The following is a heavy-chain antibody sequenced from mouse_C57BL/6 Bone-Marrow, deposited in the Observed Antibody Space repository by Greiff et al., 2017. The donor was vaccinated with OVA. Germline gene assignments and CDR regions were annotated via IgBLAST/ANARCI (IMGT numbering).Heavy chain of an antibody. D-gene: IGHD4-1*01. CDR1: GYTFTSYW. CDR2: IDPSDSYT. J-gene: IGHJ2*01. CDR3: AREGTGTDYFDY. V-gene: IGHV1-50*01. Sequence: QVHVKQPRAELVKPGASVKLSCKASGYTFTSYWMQWVKQRPGQGLEWIGEIDPSDSYTNYNQKFKGKATLTVDTSSSTAYMQLSSLTSEDSAVYYCAREGTGTDYFDYWGQGTTLTVSS.